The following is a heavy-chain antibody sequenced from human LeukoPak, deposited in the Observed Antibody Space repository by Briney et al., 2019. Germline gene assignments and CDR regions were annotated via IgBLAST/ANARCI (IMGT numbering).Heavy chain of an antibody. J-gene: IGHJ4*02. D-gene: IGHD3-16*02. CDR3: ARRSMITFGGVIVFDY. CDR2: IYYSGST. CDR1: GGSISSSSYY. Sequence: SETLSLTCTVSGGSISSSSYYWGWIRQPPGKGLEWIGSIYYSGSTYYNPSLQSRVTISVDTSKNQFSLKLSSVTAADTAVYYCARRSMITFGGVIVFDYWGQGTLVTVSS. V-gene: IGHV4-39*01.